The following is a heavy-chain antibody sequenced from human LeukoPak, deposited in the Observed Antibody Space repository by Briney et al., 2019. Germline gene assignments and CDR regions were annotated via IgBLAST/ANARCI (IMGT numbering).Heavy chain of an antibody. CDR1: GVSFSGYY. Sequence: SETLSLTCAVYGVSFSGYYWRWIRQPPGKGLEWIGEIHHSGSTNYNPSLKSRVIIFVDTYKNQFSLKLRSVTAADTAVYYCARMYCSSTSCRGYNWFDPWGQGTLVTVSS. D-gene: IGHD2-2*01. CDR3: ARMYCSSTSCRGYNWFDP. J-gene: IGHJ5*02. CDR2: IHHSGST. V-gene: IGHV4-34*01.